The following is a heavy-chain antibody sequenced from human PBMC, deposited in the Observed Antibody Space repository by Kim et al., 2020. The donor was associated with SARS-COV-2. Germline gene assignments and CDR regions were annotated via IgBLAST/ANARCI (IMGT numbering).Heavy chain of an antibody. CDR1: GFTFSSYA. Sequence: GGSLRLSCAASGFTFSSYAMHWVRQAPGKGLEWVAVISYDGSNKYYADSVKGRFTISRDNSKNTLYLQMNSLRAEDTAVYYCARDELPALRIVVVVAPSACLDYWGQGTLVTVSS. CDR2: ISYDGSNK. D-gene: IGHD2-15*01. CDR3: ARDELPALRIVVVVAPSACLDY. J-gene: IGHJ4*02. V-gene: IGHV3-30*04.